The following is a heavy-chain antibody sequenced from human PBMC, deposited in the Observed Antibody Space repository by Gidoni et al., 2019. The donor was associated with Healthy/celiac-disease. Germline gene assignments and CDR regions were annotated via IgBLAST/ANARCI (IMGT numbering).Heavy chain of an antibody. CDR2: ISSSSSYT. J-gene: IGHJ3*02. V-gene: IGHV3-11*06. CDR3: ASGGRRLVVVVAATDGAFDI. Sequence: QVQLVESGGGLVKPGGHLRLSCEASGFPFIAYYISWPRQAPGKGLECVSYISSSSSYTNYADSVKGRFTISRDNAKNSLYLQMNSLRAEDTAVYYWASGGRRLVVVVAATDGAFDIWGQGTMVTVSS. CDR1: GFPFIAYY. D-gene: IGHD2-15*01.